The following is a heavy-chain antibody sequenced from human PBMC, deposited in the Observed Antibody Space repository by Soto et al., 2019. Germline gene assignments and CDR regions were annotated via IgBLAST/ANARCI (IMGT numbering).Heavy chain of an antibody. D-gene: IGHD3-16*01. CDR3: ARGLLGDIWGSRDAFDI. V-gene: IGHV3-74*01. CDR2: INTDESST. J-gene: IGHJ3*02. Sequence: GGSLRLSCAASGFTFSSYWMHWVRQAPGKGLVWVSRINTDESSTTYADSVKGRFTISRDNAKNTLYLQMNSLSAEDTAVYYCARGLLGDIWGSRDAFDIWGQGTMVTVSS. CDR1: GFTFSSYW.